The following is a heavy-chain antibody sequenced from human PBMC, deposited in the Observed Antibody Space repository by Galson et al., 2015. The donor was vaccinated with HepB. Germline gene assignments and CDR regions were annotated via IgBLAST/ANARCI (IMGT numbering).Heavy chain of an antibody. V-gene: IGHV1-3*01. CDR2: INAGNGNT. CDR3: ARDRIPDPFFDY. Sequence: SVKVSCKASGYTFTTYAIHWVRQAPGQRLEWMGWINAGNGNTKYSQKFQDRVTITRDTSASTTYMELSSLGSEDTAVYFCARDRIPDPFFDYWGQGTLVTVSS. J-gene: IGHJ4*02. CDR1: GYTFTTYA.